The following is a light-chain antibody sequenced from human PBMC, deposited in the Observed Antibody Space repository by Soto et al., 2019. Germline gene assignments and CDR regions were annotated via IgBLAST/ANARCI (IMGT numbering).Light chain of an antibody. CDR2: EVS. J-gene: IGLJ2*01. CDR1: SSDVGGYNY. V-gene: IGLV2-14*01. CDR3: SSYTSSSNVV. Sequence: QSALTQPASVSGSPGQSITISCTGTSSDVGGYNYVSWYQQHPGKAPKLMIYEVSNRPSGVSNRFSGSKSVNTASLTISGLQAEDEADYYCSSYTSSSNVVFGGGTKVTVL.